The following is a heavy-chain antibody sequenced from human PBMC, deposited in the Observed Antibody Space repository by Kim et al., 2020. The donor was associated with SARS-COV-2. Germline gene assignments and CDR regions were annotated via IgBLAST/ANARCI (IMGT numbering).Heavy chain of an antibody. Sequence: KGRFTISRDNAKNSLYLQMNSLRAEDTALYYCAKDTGLRYFDWLAAFDIWGQGTMVTVSS. D-gene: IGHD3-9*01. CDR3: AKDTGLRYFDWLAAFDI. V-gene: IGHV3-9*01. J-gene: IGHJ3*02.